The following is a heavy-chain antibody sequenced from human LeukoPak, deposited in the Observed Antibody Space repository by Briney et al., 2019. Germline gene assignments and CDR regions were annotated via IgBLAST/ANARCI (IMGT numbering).Heavy chain of an antibody. CDR3: ARQAAQTYDY. V-gene: IGHV4-34*01. CDR2: INHSGST. Sequence: SETLSLTCAVYGGSFSGYYWTWIRQPPGKGLEWIGEINHSGSTNYNPSLKSRVTISVDTSKNQFSLKLSSVTAVDTAVYYCARQAAQTYDYWGQGTLVTVSS. CDR1: GGSFSGYY. J-gene: IGHJ4*02.